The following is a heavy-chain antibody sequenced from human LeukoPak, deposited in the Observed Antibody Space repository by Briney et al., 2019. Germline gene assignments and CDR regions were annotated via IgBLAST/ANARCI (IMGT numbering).Heavy chain of an antibody. J-gene: IGHJ4*02. Sequence: RGESLKISCNTSGYIFSKYWIGWVRLLPGKGLEWMGIIYLRDSDTRYSPSFQGQVTISADKSISTAYLQWSSLKASDTAMYYCASGVGATDWGQGTLVTVSS. D-gene: IGHD1-26*01. CDR3: ASGVGATD. V-gene: IGHV5-51*01. CDR2: IYLRDSDT. CDR1: GYIFSKYW.